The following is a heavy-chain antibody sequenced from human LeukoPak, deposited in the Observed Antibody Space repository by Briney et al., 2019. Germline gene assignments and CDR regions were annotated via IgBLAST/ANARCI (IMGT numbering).Heavy chain of an antibody. J-gene: IGHJ4*02. Sequence: GGSLRLSCAGSGFTFSFYSINWVRQAPGKGLAWVSIISGSGETTFYADSVKGRFTISRDNSKNTVYLQMSSLRAEDTAVYYCARDRRVAAIGSWDYWGQGTLVTVSS. D-gene: IGHD2-21*02. CDR3: ARDRRVAAIGSWDY. CDR1: GFTFSFYS. CDR2: ISGSGETT. V-gene: IGHV3-23*01.